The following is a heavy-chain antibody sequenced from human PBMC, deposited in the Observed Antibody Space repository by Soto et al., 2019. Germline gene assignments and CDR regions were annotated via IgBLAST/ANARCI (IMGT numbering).Heavy chain of an antibody. J-gene: IGHJ4*02. D-gene: IGHD3-3*01. CDR3: AKSPEWPNRYFDY. Sequence: GGSLRLSWAAYGFTLSSYALVWVAQAPGKGLEWVSTITANSGSTAYGYSVKGRFTISRENSKSTLYLQMNSLRVEDTAAYYCAKSPEWPNRYFDYWGQGTLVTVSS. V-gene: IGHV3-23*01. CDR2: ITANSGST. CDR1: GFTLSSYA.